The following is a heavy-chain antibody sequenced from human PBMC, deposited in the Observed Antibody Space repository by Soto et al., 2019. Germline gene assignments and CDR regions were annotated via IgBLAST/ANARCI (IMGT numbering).Heavy chain of an antibody. CDR2: ISFYNGRT. D-gene: IGHD2-2*01. J-gene: IGHJ3*02. CDR3: ARADLLSAFDI. Sequence: ASVKVSCKASGDTFNRYGITWVRQAPGQGLEWVGWISFYNGRTHYSQNLQGRVTMTTDTSTSTAYMELRSLRSDDSAVYYCARADLLSAFDIWGQGTMVTVS. V-gene: IGHV1-18*01. CDR1: GDTFNRYG.